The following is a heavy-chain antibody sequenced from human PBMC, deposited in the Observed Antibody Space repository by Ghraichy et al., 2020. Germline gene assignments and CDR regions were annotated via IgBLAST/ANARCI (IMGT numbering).Heavy chain of an antibody. CDR1: GFTFSSYA. CDR3: AKRPSRAVAGAFDI. J-gene: IGHJ3*02. Sequence: GSLRLSCAASGFTFSSYAMSWVRQAPGKGLEWVSSISDSGGSTYYPDPVKGRFTISRDNSKNTLYLQMNSLRAEDTAVYYCAKRPSRAVAGAFDIWGQGTMVTVSS. CDR2: ISDSGGST. V-gene: IGHV3-23*01. D-gene: IGHD6-19*01.